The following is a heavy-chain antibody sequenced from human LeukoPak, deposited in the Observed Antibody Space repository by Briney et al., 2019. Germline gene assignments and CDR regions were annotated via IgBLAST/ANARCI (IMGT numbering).Heavy chain of an antibody. CDR3: ARGGDYDFWSGYSNYYYMDV. Sequence: SETLSLTCTVSGASITSYYWIWIRQPPGKGLEWIGYIYNTGSTSYNPSLKSRVTISEDTSKNKFSLKLSSVTAADTAVYYCARGGDYDFWSGYSNYYYMDVWGKGTTVTVSS. J-gene: IGHJ6*03. CDR1: GASITSYY. V-gene: IGHV4-59*01. CDR2: IYNTGST. D-gene: IGHD3-3*01.